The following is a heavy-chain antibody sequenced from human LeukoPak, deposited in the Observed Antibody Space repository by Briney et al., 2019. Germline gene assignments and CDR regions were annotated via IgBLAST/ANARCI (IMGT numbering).Heavy chain of an antibody. J-gene: IGHJ5*02. CDR3: ARGGFGFGELVPSDWFDP. CDR1: GGSFSGYY. CDR2: INHSGST. Sequence: SETLSLTCAVYGGSFSGYYWSWLRQPPGKGLEWIGEINHSGSTNYNPSLKSRVTISVDTSKNQFSLKLSSVTAADTAVYYCARGGFGFGELVPSDWFDPWGQGTLVTVSS. V-gene: IGHV4-34*01. D-gene: IGHD3-10*01.